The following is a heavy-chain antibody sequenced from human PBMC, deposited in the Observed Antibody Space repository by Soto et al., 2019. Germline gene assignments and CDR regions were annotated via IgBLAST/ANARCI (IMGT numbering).Heavy chain of an antibody. CDR1: GFTFSSYA. J-gene: IGHJ4*02. CDR3: AKAQGNVLLWFGESPFDY. CDR2: ISGSGGST. Sequence: GGSLRLSCAASGFTFSSYAMSWVRQAPGKGLEWVSAISGSGGSTYYADSVKGRFTISRDNSKNTLYLQMNSLRAEDTAVYYCAKAQGNVLLWFGESPFDYWGQGTLVTVSS. D-gene: IGHD3-10*01. V-gene: IGHV3-23*01.